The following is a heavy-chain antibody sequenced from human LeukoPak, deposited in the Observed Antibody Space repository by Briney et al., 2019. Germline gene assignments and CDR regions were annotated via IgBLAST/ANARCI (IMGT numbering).Heavy chain of an antibody. Sequence: SVKVSCKASGGTFSSYAISWVRQAPGQGLEWMGRIIPILGIANYAQKFQGRVTITADKSTSTAYMELSSLGSEDTAVYYCARTLEYSSSSDPNWFDPWGQGTLVTVSS. CDR1: GGTFSSYA. V-gene: IGHV1-69*04. CDR3: ARTLEYSSSSDPNWFDP. CDR2: IIPILGIA. J-gene: IGHJ5*02. D-gene: IGHD6-6*01.